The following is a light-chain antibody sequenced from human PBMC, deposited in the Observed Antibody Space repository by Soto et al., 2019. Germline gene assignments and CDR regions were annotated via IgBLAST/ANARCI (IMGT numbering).Light chain of an antibody. J-gene: IGLJ3*02. CDR3: AAFDYSLNEPNWV. CDR1: SSNIGSNT. V-gene: IGLV1-44*01. Sequence: VLTPPRTASGSPSLMATISNYRSSSNIGSNTVNWYQQLPGTAPKLLIYSNNQRPSGVPDRFSGSKSGTSASLAISGLQSEDEADYYCAAFDYSLNEPNWVFGGRTKVTV. CDR2: SNN.